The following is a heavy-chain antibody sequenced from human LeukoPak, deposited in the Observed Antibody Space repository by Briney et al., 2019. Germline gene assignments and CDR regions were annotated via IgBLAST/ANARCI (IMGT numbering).Heavy chain of an antibody. CDR1: GFSFSDHP. V-gene: IGHV3-30*04. CDR2: IRSDGTKK. J-gene: IGHJ4*02. Sequence: GRSLRLSCVASGFSFSDHPFHWVRQSPDKGLEWVALIRSDGTKKYYADSVQGRFTVSRENSKNTLFLQMNTLRADDTAVYFCARQMTSTRLFDSWGQGTLVTVSS. CDR3: ARQMTSTRLFDS. D-gene: IGHD5/OR15-5a*01.